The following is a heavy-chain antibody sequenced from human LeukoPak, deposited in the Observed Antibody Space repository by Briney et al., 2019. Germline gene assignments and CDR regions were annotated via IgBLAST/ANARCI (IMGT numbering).Heavy chain of an antibody. CDR1: GYIFTGCY. J-gene: IGHJ4*02. D-gene: IGHD4-17*01. CDR3: AISRDYGDYYFDS. V-gene: IGHV1-2*06. CDR2: INPNTGGT. Sequence: ASVKVSCTASGYIFTGCYLHWVRQALGQGLEWMGRINPNTGGTDYAQKFQGRVTMTRDTSISTAYMEVSRLTSDDAAVYFCAISRDYGDYYFDSWGQGTLVTVSS.